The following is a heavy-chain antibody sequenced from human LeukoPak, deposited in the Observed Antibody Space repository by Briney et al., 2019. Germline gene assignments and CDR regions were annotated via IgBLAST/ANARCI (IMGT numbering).Heavy chain of an antibody. CDR3: ARHVTIFGVVIMGNWFDP. CDR2: INYSGST. D-gene: IGHD3-3*01. CDR1: GGSISSSSYY. V-gene: IGHV4-39*01. J-gene: IGHJ5*02. Sequence: PSETLSLTCTVSGGSISSSSYYWGWIRQPPGKGLEWIGSINYSGSTYYNPSLKSRVTISVDTSKNQFSLKLSSVTAADTAVYYCARHVTIFGVVIMGNWFDPWGQGTLVTVSS.